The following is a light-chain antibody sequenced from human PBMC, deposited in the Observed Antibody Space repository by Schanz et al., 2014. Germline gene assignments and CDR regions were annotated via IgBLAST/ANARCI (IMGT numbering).Light chain of an antibody. Sequence: QSALTQPRSVSGSPGQSVTISCTGTSSYVGGYNYVSWYQQHPGKAPKLMIYDVSNRPSGVSNRFSGSKSDNTASLTVSGLQAEDEADYYCSSYAGSINWVFGGGTKLTVL. CDR1: SSYVGGYNY. CDR3: SSYAGSINWV. J-gene: IGLJ3*02. V-gene: IGLV2-11*01. CDR2: DVS.